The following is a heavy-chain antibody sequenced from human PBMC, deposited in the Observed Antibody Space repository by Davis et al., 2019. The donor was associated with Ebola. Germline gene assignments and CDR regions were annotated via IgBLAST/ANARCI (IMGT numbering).Heavy chain of an antibody. D-gene: IGHD5-18*01. CDR1: GFTFSSYA. Sequence: PGGSLRLSCAASGFTFSSYAMSWVRQAPGKGLEWVANIKQDGSEKYYVDSVKGRFTISRDNAKNSLYLQMNSLRAEDTAVYYCARSKPSGILRQHQHYWGQGTLVTVSS. CDR3: ARSKPSGILRQHQHY. V-gene: IGHV3-7*03. CDR2: IKQDGSEK. J-gene: IGHJ4*02.